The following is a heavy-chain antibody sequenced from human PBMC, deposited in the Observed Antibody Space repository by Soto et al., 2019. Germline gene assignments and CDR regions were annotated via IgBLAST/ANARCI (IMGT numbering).Heavy chain of an antibody. CDR1: GYSFTYYP. V-gene: IGHV1-3*01. CDR3: ARRDGNSGGFDY. D-gene: IGHD1-1*01. J-gene: IGHJ4*02. CDR2: INVGNGYP. Sequence: QVQLVQSGAEVRKPGASVKVSCKTSGYSFTYYPMHWVRQAPGQRLGWLGWINVGNGYPEYSQKFQGRVTFSRDTSASTAYMELSSLRSEDTAMYYCARRDGNSGGFDYCGQGTLGTVSS.